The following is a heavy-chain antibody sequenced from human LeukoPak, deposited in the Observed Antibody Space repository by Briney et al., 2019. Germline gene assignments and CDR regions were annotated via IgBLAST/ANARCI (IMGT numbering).Heavy chain of an antibody. Sequence: SQTLSLTCTVSGGSISSGSYYWSWIRQPAGKGLEWIGRIYTSGSTNYNPSLKSRVTISVDTSKNQFSLKLSSVTAADTAVYYCARSPVRCTSTTCFGFYFDYWGQGTLVTVSS. CDR1: GGSISSGSYY. V-gene: IGHV4-61*02. J-gene: IGHJ4*02. D-gene: IGHD2-2*01. CDR2: IYTSGST. CDR3: ARSPVRCTSTTCFGFYFDY.